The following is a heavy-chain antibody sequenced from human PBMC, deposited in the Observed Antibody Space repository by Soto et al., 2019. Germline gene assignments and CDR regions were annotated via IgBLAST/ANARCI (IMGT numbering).Heavy chain of an antibody. D-gene: IGHD3-9*01. CDR1: GCTFSSYT. V-gene: IGHV1-69*04. Sequence: ALVKVSCKASGCTFSSYTISWVRQAPGQGLEWMGRIIPILGIANYAQKFQGRVTITADKSTSTAYMELSSLRSEDTAVYYCARDRVLTGDAFDIWGQGTMVTVSS. J-gene: IGHJ3*02. CDR2: IIPILGIA. CDR3: ARDRVLTGDAFDI.